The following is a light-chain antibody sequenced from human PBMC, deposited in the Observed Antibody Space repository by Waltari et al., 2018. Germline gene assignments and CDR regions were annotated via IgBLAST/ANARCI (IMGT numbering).Light chain of an antibody. CDR2: GAS. J-gene: IGKJ1*01. CDR1: QGIATW. CDR3: QQGNSFPPT. V-gene: IGKV1-12*01. Sequence: DIQMTQSPSSVSASVGDKVTITCRASQGIATWLAWYQQKPGKAPKVLIYGASTLLTGVPSRFSGSGSGTEFTLTITGLQPEDFATYFCQQGNSFPPTFGQGTRVEV.